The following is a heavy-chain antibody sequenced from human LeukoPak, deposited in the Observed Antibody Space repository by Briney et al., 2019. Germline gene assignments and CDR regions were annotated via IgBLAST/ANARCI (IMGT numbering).Heavy chain of an antibody. CDR3: VREAATDYYDSSGYYRQTEVFDA. D-gene: IGHD3-22*01. CDR2: VYYSGST. Sequence: SSETLSLTCTVSGGSVRSDSYYWSWIRQPPGKGLEWIGYVYYSGSTNYNPSLKSRVTISVDTSKNQFSPKLRSVTAADTAVYYCVREAATDYYDSSGYYRQTEVFDAWGQGTMVTVSS. CDR1: GGSVRSDSYY. V-gene: IGHV4-61*01. J-gene: IGHJ3*01.